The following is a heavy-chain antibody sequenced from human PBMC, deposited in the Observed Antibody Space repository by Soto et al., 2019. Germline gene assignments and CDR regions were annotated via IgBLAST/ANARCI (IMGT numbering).Heavy chain of an antibody. J-gene: IGHJ3*02. CDR3: ARGGWYYDILTGSLDAFDI. Sequence: SETLSLTCTVSVGSISSYYWSWIRQPPGKGLEWIGYIYYSGSTNYNPSLKSRVTISVDTSKNQFSLKLSSVTAADTAVYYCARGGWYYDILTGSLDAFDIWGQGTMVTVSS. V-gene: IGHV4-59*01. CDR1: VGSISSYY. CDR2: IYYSGST. D-gene: IGHD3-9*01.